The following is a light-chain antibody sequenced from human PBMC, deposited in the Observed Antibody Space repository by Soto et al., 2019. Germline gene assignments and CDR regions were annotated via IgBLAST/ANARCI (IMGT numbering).Light chain of an antibody. V-gene: IGLV1-40*01. J-gene: IGLJ1*01. CDR1: SSTIGAGYD. CDR3: QSYDSALTGLYV. Sequence: QSVLTQPPSVSGSPGQRVTISCAGSSSTIGAGYDVNWYQQLPGTAPKLLIYSNTKRPSGVPDRFSGSKSGTSASLAITGLHIEDEADYYWQSYDSALTGLYVFGTGTKVTVL. CDR2: SNT.